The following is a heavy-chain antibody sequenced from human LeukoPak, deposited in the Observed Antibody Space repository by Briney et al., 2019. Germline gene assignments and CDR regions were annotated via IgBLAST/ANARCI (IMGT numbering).Heavy chain of an antibody. D-gene: IGHD1-1*01. J-gene: IGHJ4*02. Sequence: GGSLRLSCAASGFAFNNYVMTWVRQAPGKGLDWFSAISGSGDSTYYADSVKGRFTISRDSSKSTMYLQMTSLTAEDTAVYYCATTGFQHFDYWGQGTLVTVSS. V-gene: IGHV3-23*01. CDR1: GFAFNNYV. CDR2: ISGSGDST. CDR3: ATTGFQHFDY.